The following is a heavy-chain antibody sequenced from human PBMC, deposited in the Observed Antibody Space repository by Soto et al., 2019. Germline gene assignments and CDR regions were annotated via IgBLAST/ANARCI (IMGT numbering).Heavy chain of an antibody. V-gene: IGHV3-23*01. J-gene: IGHJ4*02. CDR3: VSWVSAHFVY. CDR1: DFTFDGHG. Sequence: EVDLLESGGGLVQPGGSLRLSCAASDFTFDGHGMSWVRQAPGKGPEWVSTISPEGFNTHYADSVRGRFIISRDNSRNTVDLHMSSLRVEDTAIYYCVSWVSAHFVYWGQGTPVTVSS. CDR2: ISPEGFNT. D-gene: IGHD2-8*01.